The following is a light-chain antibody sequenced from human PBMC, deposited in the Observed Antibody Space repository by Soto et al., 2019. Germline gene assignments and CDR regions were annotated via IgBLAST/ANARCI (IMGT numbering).Light chain of an antibody. CDR3: QQYNTYPRT. V-gene: IGKV1-5*03. J-gene: IGKJ1*01. Sequence: DIQMTQSPSTLSASVGDRVTITCRASQTISSWLAWYQQKPGKAPKLLIYKASSLESGVASRFSGSGSGTEFTLSISSLQPDDFATYHCQQYNTYPRTFGQGTKVEIK. CDR1: QTISSW. CDR2: KAS.